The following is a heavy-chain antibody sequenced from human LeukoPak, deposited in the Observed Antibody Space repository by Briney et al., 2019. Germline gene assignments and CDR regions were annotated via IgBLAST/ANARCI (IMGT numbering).Heavy chain of an antibody. CDR2: ISSSSSYI. J-gene: IGHJ4*02. Sequence: KSGGSLRLSCAGSGFTFSSYSMNWVRQAPGKGLEWVSCISSSSSYIYYADSVKGRFTISRDNAKNSLYLQMNSLRAEDTAVYYCARDLVLGYYGSGSENFDYWGQGTLVTVSS. D-gene: IGHD3-10*01. V-gene: IGHV3-21*04. CDR3: ARDLVLGYYGSGSENFDY. CDR1: GFTFSSYS.